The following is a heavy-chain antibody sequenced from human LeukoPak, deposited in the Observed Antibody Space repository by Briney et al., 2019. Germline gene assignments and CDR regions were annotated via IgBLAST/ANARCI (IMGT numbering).Heavy chain of an antibody. CDR2: ISGSGGST. CDR1: GFTFSSYA. CDR3: AKRAGSVWRGIDY. D-gene: IGHD2-8*02. J-gene: IGHJ4*02. Sequence: GGSLRLSCAASGFTFSSYAMSWVRQAPGKGLEWVSAISGSGGSTFYADPVKGRFTISRDNSKNTLYLQMNSLRAEDTAVYYCAKRAGSVWRGIDYWGQGTLVTVSS. V-gene: IGHV3-23*01.